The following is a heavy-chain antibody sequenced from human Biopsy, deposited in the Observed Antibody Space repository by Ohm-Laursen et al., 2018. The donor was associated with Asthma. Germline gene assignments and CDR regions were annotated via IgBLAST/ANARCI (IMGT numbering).Heavy chain of an antibody. D-gene: IGHD2-2*01. V-gene: IGHV1-69*13. CDR2: INSVFGTT. J-gene: IGHJ4*02. CDR1: GGTFNTYV. Sequence: SVSVSCKPLGGTFNTYVIGWVRQAPGQGLEWMGGINSVFGTTTYPQKFQDRVTITADDSTSTVYMELSSLRSEDTAVYYCARKAGSCISRTCYSLDFWGQGTLVTVSS. CDR3: ARKAGSCISRTCYSLDF.